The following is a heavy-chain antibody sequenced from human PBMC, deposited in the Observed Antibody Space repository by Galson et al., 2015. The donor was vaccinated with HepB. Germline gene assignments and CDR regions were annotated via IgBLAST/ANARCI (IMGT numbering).Heavy chain of an antibody. V-gene: IGHV3-30*18. J-gene: IGHJ4*02. D-gene: IGHD3-16*02. CDR1: GFTFSSYG. CDR3: AKDALGFDY. CDR2: ISYDGSNK. Sequence: SLRLSCAASGFTFSSYGMHWVRQAPGKGLEWVAVISYDGSNKYYADSVKGRFTISRDNSKNTLYLQMNSLRAEDTAVYYCAKDALGFDYWGQGTLVTVSS.